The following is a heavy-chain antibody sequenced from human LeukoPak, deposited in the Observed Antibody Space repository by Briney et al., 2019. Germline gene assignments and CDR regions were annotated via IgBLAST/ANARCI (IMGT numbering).Heavy chain of an antibody. Sequence: GGSLRLSCAASGFTFSSYGMRWVRQAPGKGLEWVAVISYDGNNQYYADSVKGRFTISRDNSKNTLYLQMNSLRAEDTAVYYCAKDLERHIVVVTASAVDYWGQGTLVTVSS. D-gene: IGHD2-21*02. J-gene: IGHJ4*02. CDR2: ISYDGNNQ. CDR1: GFTFSSYG. V-gene: IGHV3-30*18. CDR3: AKDLERHIVVVTASAVDY.